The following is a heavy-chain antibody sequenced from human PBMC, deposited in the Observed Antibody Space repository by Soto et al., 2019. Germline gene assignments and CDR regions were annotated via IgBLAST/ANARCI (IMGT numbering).Heavy chain of an antibody. CDR1: GGTFSSYT. V-gene: IGHV1-69*02. J-gene: IGHJ3*02. Sequence: SVKVSCKASGGTFSSYTISWVRQAPGQGLEWMGRVIPLLGIANYAQKFQGRVTSTADKSTSTAYMELSSLRSEDTAVYYCARPLGGVVAATGWAFDIWGQGTMVTVSS. D-gene: IGHD2-15*01. CDR3: ARPLGGVVAATGWAFDI. CDR2: VIPLLGIA.